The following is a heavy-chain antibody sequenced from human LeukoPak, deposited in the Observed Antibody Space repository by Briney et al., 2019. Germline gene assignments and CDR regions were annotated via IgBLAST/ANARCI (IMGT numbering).Heavy chain of an antibody. V-gene: IGHV4-39*01. CDR3: ASTTVTEDAFDI. D-gene: IGHD4-17*01. J-gene: IGHJ3*02. CDR2: IYYSGST. Sequence: SETLSLTCTVSGGSISSSSYYWGWIRQPPGKGLEWIGSIYYSGSTYYNPSLKSRVTISVDTSKNQFSLKLSSVTAADTAVYYCASTTVTEDAFDIWGQGKMVTVSS. CDR1: GGSISSSSYY.